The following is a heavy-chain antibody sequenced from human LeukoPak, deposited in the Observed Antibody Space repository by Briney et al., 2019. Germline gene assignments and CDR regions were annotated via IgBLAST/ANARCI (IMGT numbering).Heavy chain of an antibody. D-gene: IGHD5-18*01. V-gene: IGHV3-15*07. Sequence: GGSLRLSCAASGFTFSIAWMNWVRQAPGKGLEWVGRIKSKADGGSTDYAAPVKGRFTISRNDSKNTLYLQMNSLKTEDTAVYYCTTDRLQLFAYWGQGTLVTVSS. CDR2: IKSKADGGST. CDR3: TTDRLQLFAY. J-gene: IGHJ4*02. CDR1: GFTFSIAW.